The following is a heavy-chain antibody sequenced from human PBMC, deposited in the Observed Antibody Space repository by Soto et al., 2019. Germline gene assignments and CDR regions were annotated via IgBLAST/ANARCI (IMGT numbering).Heavy chain of an antibody. D-gene: IGHD3-3*01. CDR3: AKAKGDDFWSGYASAFDN. Sequence: EVQLLESGGGLVQPGGSLRLSCAASRFTFSSYAMGWVRQAPGKGLEWVSAISGGGGSTYYADSVKGRFTVSRDNSNNTLYLQMNSLRAEDTALYYCAKAKGDDFWSGYASAFDNWGQGTLVTVSS. CDR2: ISGGGGST. CDR1: RFTFSSYA. V-gene: IGHV3-23*01. J-gene: IGHJ4*02.